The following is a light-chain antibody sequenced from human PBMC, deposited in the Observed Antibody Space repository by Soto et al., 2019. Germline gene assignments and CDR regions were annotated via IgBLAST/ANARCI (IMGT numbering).Light chain of an antibody. CDR1: QGTISY. V-gene: IGKV1-9*01. CDR3: QQLDSFPWT. J-gene: IGKJ1*01. CDR2: GAS. Sequence: DIQLTQSPSFLSASVGDRVTVTCRASQGTISYLAWYQQKPGKAPKLLIYGASTLQSGVPSRFSGSGSGTEFTLTISSLQPEDFATYHFQQLDSFPWTFGQGTKVEIK.